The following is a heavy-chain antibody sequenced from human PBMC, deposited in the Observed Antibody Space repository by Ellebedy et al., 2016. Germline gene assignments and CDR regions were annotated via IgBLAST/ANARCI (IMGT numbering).Heavy chain of an antibody. CDR2: ISGSGGAT. J-gene: IGHJ6*02. V-gene: IGHV3-23*01. Sequence: GESLKISCAASGFSFSSHAMNWVRQAPGKGLEWVAAISGSGGATHYADSVKGRFTISRDNSKNTLYLQVNSLSAEDTAVYYCGKDLVVMGYPIQGMDVWGQGTTVTVSS. D-gene: IGHD2-8*01. CDR1: GFSFSSHA. CDR3: GKDLVVMGYPIQGMDV.